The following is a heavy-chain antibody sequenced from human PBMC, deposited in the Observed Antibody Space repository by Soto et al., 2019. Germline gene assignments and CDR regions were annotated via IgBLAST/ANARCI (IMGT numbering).Heavy chain of an antibody. V-gene: IGHV4-39*07. J-gene: IGHJ5*02. CDR2: IYYSGST. D-gene: IGHD6-19*01. CDR3: ASRLAVAGSGEWFDP. CDR1: GGSISSSSYY. Sequence: PSETLSLTCTVSGGSISSSSYYWGWIRQPPGKGLEWIGSIYYSGSTYYNPSLKSRVTISVDTSKNQFSLKLSSVTAADTAVYYCASRLAVAGSGEWFDPWGQGTLVTVSS.